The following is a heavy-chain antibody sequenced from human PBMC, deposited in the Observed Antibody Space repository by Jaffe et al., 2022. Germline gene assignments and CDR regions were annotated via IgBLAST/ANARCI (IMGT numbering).Heavy chain of an antibody. CDR1: GFTFSSYG. V-gene: IGHV3-30*02. CDR3: AKDSFDYGDYDRNFDY. J-gene: IGHJ4*02. D-gene: IGHD4-17*01. Sequence: QVQLVESGGGVVQPGGSLRLSCAASGFTFSSYGMHWVRQAPGKGLEWVAFIRYDGSNKYYADSVKGRFTISRDNSKNTLYLQMNSLRAEDTAVYYCAKDSFDYGDYDRNFDYWGQGTLVTVSS. CDR2: IRYDGSNK.